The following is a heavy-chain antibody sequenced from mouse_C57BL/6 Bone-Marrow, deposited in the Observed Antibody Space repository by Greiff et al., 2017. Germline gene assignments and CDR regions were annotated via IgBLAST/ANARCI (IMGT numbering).Heavy chain of an antibody. CDR2: IYPRDGST. CDR3: ARRPTALSPWFAY. D-gene: IGHD1-2*01. J-gene: IGHJ3*01. CDR1: GYTFTDHT. V-gene: IGHV1-78*01. Sequence: VKLQESDAELVKPGASVKISCKVSGYTFTDHTIHWMKQRPEQGLEWIGYIYPRDGSTKYNEKFKGKATLTADKSSSTAYMQLNSLTSEDSAVYFCARRPTALSPWFAYWGQGTLVTVSA.